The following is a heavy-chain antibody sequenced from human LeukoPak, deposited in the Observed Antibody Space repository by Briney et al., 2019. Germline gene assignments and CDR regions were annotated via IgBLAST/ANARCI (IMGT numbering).Heavy chain of an antibody. V-gene: IGHV4-59*01. J-gene: IGHJ6*02. CDR3: ARDRVVDYGDCYYYYGMDV. CDR2: IYYSGST. Sequence: PSETLSLTCTVSGGSISSYYWSWIRQPPGKGLEWIGYIYYSGSTNYNPSLKSRVTISVDTSKNQYSLKLSSVTAADTAVYYCARDRVVDYGDCYYYYGMDVWGQGTTVTVSS. CDR1: GGSISSYY. D-gene: IGHD4-17*01.